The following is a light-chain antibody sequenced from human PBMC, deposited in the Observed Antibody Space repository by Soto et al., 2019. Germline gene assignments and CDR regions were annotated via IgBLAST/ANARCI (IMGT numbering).Light chain of an antibody. CDR3: SSYTSSSTLWV. J-gene: IGLJ1*01. CDR2: EVS. V-gene: IGLV2-14*01. CDR1: SSDVGGYNY. Sequence: SALTQPPSASGSPGQSVTISCTGTSSDVGGYNYVSWYQQHPGKAPKLMIYEVSNRPSGVSNRFSGSKSGNTASLTISGLQAEDEADYYCSSYTSSSTLWVFGTGTKVTVL.